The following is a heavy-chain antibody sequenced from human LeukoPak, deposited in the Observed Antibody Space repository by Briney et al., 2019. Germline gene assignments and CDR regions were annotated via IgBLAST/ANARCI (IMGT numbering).Heavy chain of an antibody. CDR3: AVYSENYVLPHFDF. D-gene: IGHD1-26*01. CDR2: INHSGST. CDR1: GGSFSGYY. V-gene: IGHV4-34*01. J-gene: IGHJ4*02. Sequence: PSETLSLTCAVYGGSFSGYYWSWIRQPPGKGLEWIGEINHSGSTNYNPSLKSRVTISVDTSKSQFSLKLVSVTAADTAVYYCAVYSENYVLPHFDFWGQGTLVTVSS.